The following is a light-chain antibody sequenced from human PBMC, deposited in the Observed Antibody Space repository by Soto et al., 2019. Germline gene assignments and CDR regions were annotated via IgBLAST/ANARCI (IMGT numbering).Light chain of an antibody. Sequence: SYELTQPLSVSVALGQTAKITCGGNNIGSKNVHWYQQKPGQAPVVVIYRDTNRPSGIPERFSGSSSGNTATPTISRAQAGEEADYYCQVWDSSLVVFGGGTKLTVL. V-gene: IGLV3-9*01. CDR2: RDT. CDR3: QVWDSSLVV. CDR1: NIGSKN. J-gene: IGLJ2*01.